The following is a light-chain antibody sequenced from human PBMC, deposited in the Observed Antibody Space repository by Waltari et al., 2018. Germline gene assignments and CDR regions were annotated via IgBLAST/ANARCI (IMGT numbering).Light chain of an antibody. CDR1: QSVGRS. J-gene: IGKJ1*01. V-gene: IGKV3-20*01. CDR2: GAS. Sequence: EIVLTQSPGTLSLAPGERATLACRASQSVGRSLAWYQQKPGQAPRLLIDGASRRATGIPDRFTGSGSGTDFRLTISTLEPEDFAVYYCQHYVRLPATFGQGTKVEI. CDR3: QHYVRLPAT.